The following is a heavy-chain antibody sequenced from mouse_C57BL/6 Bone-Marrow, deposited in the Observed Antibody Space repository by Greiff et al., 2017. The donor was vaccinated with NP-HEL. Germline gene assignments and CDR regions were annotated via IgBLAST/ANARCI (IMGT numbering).Heavy chain of an antibody. Sequence: VQLQQPGAELVKPGASVKLSCKASGYTFTSYWMQWVKQRPGQGLEWIGEIDPSDSYTNYNQKFKGKATLTVDTSSSTAYMQLSSLTSEDSAVYYCARSGSITTVVATPFAYWGQGTLVTVSA. D-gene: IGHD1-1*01. CDR2: IDPSDSYT. CDR3: ARSGSITTVVATPFAY. CDR1: GYTFTSYW. J-gene: IGHJ3*01. V-gene: IGHV1-50*01.